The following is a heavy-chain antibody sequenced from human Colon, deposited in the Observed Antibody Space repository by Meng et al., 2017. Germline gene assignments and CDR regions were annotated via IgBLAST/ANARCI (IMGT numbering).Heavy chain of an antibody. J-gene: IGHJ4*02. CDR2: IDLSGKT. V-gene: IGHV4-4*02. CDR3: ARHLGWEFDY. D-gene: IGHD6-19*01. CDR1: GVSCTSSNG. Sequence: VPCVGWLSGSLSLTCIVSGVSCTSSNGGIWLRRAPGKGLDWIGQIDLSGKTDYNPSLKSRVTISLDKSMNQLFLEVYFVTAADTAIYYCARHLGWEFDYWGPGNLVTVSS.